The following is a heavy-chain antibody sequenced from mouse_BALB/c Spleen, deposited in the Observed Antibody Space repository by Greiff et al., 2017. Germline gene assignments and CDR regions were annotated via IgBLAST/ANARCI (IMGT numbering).Heavy chain of an antibody. CDR2: INPYNDGT. CDR1: GYTFTSYV. J-gene: IGHJ3*01. CDR3: ARTGDGNLWAWFAY. D-gene: IGHD2-1*01. Sequence: EVQLQQSGPELVKPGASVKMSCKASGYTFTSYVMHWVKQKPGQGLEWIGYINPYNDGTKYNEKFKGKATLTSDKSSSTAYMELSSLTSEDSAVYYCARTGDGNLWAWFAYWGQGTLVTVSA. V-gene: IGHV1-14*01.